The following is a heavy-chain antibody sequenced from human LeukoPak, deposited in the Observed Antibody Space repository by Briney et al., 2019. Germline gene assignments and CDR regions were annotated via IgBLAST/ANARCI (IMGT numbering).Heavy chain of an antibody. D-gene: IGHD2-15*01. Sequence: ASETLSLTCTVSGGSISSYYWSWIRQPPGKGLEWIGYIYYSGSTNYNPSLKSRVTISVDTSKNQFSLKLSSVTAADTAVYYCAKVPYTYCSGNNCPFDYWGQGTLVTVSS. CDR1: GGSISSYY. CDR2: IYYSGST. V-gene: IGHV4-59*08. J-gene: IGHJ4*02. CDR3: AKVPYTYCSGNNCPFDY.